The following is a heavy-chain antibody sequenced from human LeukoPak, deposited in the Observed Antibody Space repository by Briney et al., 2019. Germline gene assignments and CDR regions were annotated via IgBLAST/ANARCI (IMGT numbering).Heavy chain of an antibody. CDR1: GGSISSYY. CDR2: IYYSGST. J-gene: IGHJ4*02. CDR3: ARAARKIKVVAATGAPPYFDY. V-gene: IGHV4-59*01. Sequence: SETLSLTCTVSGGSISSYYWSWIRQPPGKGLEWIGYIYYSGSTNYNPSLKSRVTISVDTSKNQFSLKLSSVTAADTAVYYCARAARKIKVVAATGAPPYFDYWGQGTLVTVSS. D-gene: IGHD2-15*01.